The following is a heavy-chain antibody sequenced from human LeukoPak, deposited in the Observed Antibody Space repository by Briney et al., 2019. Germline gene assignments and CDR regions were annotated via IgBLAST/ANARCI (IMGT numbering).Heavy chain of an antibody. CDR3: ARPEVGAPY. D-gene: IGHD1-26*01. Sequence: GGSLRLSCAASGFTFSSYWMSWVREAPGKGLEWVANINQDGSGKYYVDSVKGRFTISRDNAKNSLYLQMNTLRAEDTAVYYCARPEVGAPYWGQGTLVTVSS. V-gene: IGHV3-7*05. J-gene: IGHJ4*02. CDR2: INQDGSGK. CDR1: GFTFSSYW.